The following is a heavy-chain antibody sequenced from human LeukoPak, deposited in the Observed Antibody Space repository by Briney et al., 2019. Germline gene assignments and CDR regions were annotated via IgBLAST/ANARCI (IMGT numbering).Heavy chain of an antibody. CDR1: GGSISSYY. J-gene: IGHJ5*02. V-gene: IGHV4-4*07. CDR3: TRDSGTTGEVKFDP. D-gene: IGHD3-10*01. Sequence: SETLSLTCRVSGGSISSYYWSWIRQPAGKGLEWIGRTYSSGTITYNPSLQSRVTMSVDTSKNEFSLKMSSVTAADTAVYYCTRDSGTTGEVKFDPWGQGTLVAVSS. CDR2: TYSSGTI.